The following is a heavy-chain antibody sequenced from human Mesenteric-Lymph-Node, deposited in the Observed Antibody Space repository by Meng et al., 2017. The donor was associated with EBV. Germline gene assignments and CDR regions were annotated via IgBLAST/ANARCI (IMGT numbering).Heavy chain of an antibody. Sequence: LDEAGPGLGEPSEKVSLTASGYGVSGSNSNCVRRWTRQAPGKRVWWNGYSYDRRSTNYIPSLKSLATMSVDTSKNHLSLGLSSVTAADTAGYYCARGYGDYVSDHWGQGTLVTVSS. CDR1: GVSGSNSNCV. CDR2: SYDRRST. V-gene: IGHV4-61*03. CDR3: ARGYGDYVSDH. J-gene: IGHJ5*02. D-gene: IGHD4-17*01.